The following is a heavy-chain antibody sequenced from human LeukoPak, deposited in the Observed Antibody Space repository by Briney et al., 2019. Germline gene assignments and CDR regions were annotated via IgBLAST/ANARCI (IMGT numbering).Heavy chain of an antibody. CDR1: GFIFNNYG. D-gene: IGHD6-13*01. Sequence: GGPLRLSCAASGFIFNNYGMHWVRQAPGKRLEWVAVIWNDGSETFHADSVKGRFRIARDNSKNTLYLQMNSLRAEDTAVYFCARDMGRAWYGPPDYWGQGTLVTVSS. CDR2: IWNDGSET. J-gene: IGHJ4*02. CDR3: ARDMGRAWYGPPDY. V-gene: IGHV3-33*01.